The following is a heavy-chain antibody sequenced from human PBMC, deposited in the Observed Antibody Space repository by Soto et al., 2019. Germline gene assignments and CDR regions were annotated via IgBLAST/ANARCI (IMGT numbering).Heavy chain of an antibody. CDR3: ASETINCLDV. J-gene: IGHJ6*02. CDR1: GDTFTGHD. V-gene: IGHV1-2*02. Sequence: GASVKVSCKASGDTFTGHDMNWVRQAPGQGLEWMGWINPDNGDTDYAQKFQGRVTMTRDTSISTAYMELSRLRSDDTAVFYCASETINCLDVWGQGTMVTVSS. CDR2: INPDNGDT. D-gene: IGHD1-1*01.